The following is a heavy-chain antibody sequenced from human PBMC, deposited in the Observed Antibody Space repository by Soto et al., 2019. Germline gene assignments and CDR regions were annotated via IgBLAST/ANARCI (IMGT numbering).Heavy chain of an antibody. Sequence: ASVKVSCKASGYTFTHYHVYWVRQAPGRGLEWLGMINPSGGSTTYAQNLQGRVTMTRDTSTNTVCMELSSLRSEDTAVYYCAREAINSSGYSRYFQHWGQGTLVTVSS. D-gene: IGHD3-22*01. CDR2: INPSGGST. V-gene: IGHV1-46*01. J-gene: IGHJ1*01. CDR1: GYTFTHYH. CDR3: AREAINSSGYSRYFQH.